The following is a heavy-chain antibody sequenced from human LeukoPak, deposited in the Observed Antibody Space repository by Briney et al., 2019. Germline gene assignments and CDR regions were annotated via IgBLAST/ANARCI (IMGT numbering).Heavy chain of an antibody. CDR2: IFYSGTT. J-gene: IGHJ4*02. V-gene: IGHV4-39*01. D-gene: IGHD2-15*01. Sequence: SETLSLTCTVSGGSISSSSYYWGWIRQPPGKGLEWIGNIFYSGTTYHNPSLMSRVTISVDTSKNQFSLKMRSVTAADTAVYYCARVLRGGTYYFDYWGQGTLVTVSS. CDR1: GGSISSSSYY. CDR3: ARVLRGGTYYFDY.